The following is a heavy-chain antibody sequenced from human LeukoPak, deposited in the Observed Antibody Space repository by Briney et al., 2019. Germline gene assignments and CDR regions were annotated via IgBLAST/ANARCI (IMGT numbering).Heavy chain of an antibody. J-gene: IGHJ3*02. V-gene: IGHV3-30-3*01. CDR1: GFTFSSYA. Sequence: GGSLRLSCAASGFTFSSYAMHWVRQAPGKGLEWVAVISYDGSNKYYADSVKGRFTISRDNSKNTLYLQMNSLRAEDTAVYYCARDHDFWSGYAHAFDIWGQGTMVTVSS. CDR3: ARDHDFWSGYAHAFDI. CDR2: ISYDGSNK. D-gene: IGHD3-3*01.